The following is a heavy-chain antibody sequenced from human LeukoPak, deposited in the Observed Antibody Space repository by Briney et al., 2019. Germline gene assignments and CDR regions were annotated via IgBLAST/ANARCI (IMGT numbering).Heavy chain of an antibody. J-gene: IGHJ4*02. D-gene: IGHD3-22*01. Sequence: GGSLRLSCAASGFTVSSTYLSWVRQAPGKGLEWVSVLYIGGMIYYADSVRDRFTISRDNVKNTLYLQMSGLRAEDTAVYYCCLGADVSGYRALDYWGQGTLVTVSS. CDR2: LYIGGMI. V-gene: IGHV3-66*01. CDR3: CLGADVSGYRALDY. CDR1: GFTVSSTY.